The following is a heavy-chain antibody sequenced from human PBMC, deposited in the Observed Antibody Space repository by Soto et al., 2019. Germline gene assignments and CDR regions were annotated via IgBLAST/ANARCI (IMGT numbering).Heavy chain of an antibody. J-gene: IGHJ4*02. CDR1: GFTFSSYG. Sequence: LRLSCAASGFTFSSYGMHWVRQAPGKGLEWVAVIWYDGSNKYYADSVKGRFTISRDNSKNTLYLQMNSLRAEDTAVYYCARDLGGNSFPLYYFDYWGQGTLVTVSS. CDR2: IWYDGSNK. CDR3: ARDLGGNSFPLYYFDY. V-gene: IGHV3-33*01. D-gene: IGHD2-21*02.